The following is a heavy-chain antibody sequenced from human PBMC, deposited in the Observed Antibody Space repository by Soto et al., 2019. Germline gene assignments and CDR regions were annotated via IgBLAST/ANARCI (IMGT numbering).Heavy chain of an antibody. D-gene: IGHD4-17*01. J-gene: IGHJ3*02. CDR1: GFTFSSYG. V-gene: IGHV3-30*18. Sequence: GGSLRLSCAASGFTFSSYGMHWVRQAPGKGLEWVAVISYDGSNKYYADSVKGRFTISRDNSKNTLYLQMNSLRAEDTAVYYCANRTPFIGGDPVDAFDIWGQGTMVTVSS. CDR2: ISYDGSNK. CDR3: ANRTPFIGGDPVDAFDI.